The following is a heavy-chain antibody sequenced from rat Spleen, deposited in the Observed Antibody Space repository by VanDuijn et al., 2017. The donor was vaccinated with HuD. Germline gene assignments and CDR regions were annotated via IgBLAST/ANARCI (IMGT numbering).Heavy chain of an antibody. Sequence: EVKLVESGGGLVQPGRSLKLSCAASGFNFNDYWMAWVRQTPTKGLEWVASINTGGGNPYYRDSVKGRFTISRDNAKNIQYLRMDSLRSEDSATYYCARRGYRYNYFDYWGQGVMVTVSS. D-gene: IGHD1-5*01. CDR1: GFNFNDYW. CDR3: ARRGYRYNYFDY. CDR2: INTGGGNP. V-gene: IGHV5S14*01. J-gene: IGHJ2*01.